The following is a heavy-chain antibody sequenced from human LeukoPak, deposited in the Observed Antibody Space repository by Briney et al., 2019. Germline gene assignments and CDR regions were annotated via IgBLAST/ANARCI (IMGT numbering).Heavy chain of an antibody. CDR2: ISWNGGST. Sequence: GGSLRLSCAASGFTFDDYAMHWVRQAPGKGLEWVSGISWNGGSTGYADSVKGRFTISRDNAKNSLYLQMNSLRAEDTALYYCARSGYYDSSGYSVYWGQGTLVTVSS. CDR1: GFTFDDYA. J-gene: IGHJ4*02. V-gene: IGHV3-20*04. CDR3: ARSGYYDSSGYSVY. D-gene: IGHD3-22*01.